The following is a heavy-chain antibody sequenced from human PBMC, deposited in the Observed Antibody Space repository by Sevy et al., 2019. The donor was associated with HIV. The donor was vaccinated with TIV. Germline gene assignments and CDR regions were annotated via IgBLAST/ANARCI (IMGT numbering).Heavy chain of an antibody. V-gene: IGHV3-30*04. J-gene: IGHJ4*02. CDR3: DRAHGAVIEAGPYYFDY. Sequence: GGSLRLSCAASGFTCSSYVMHWVRQAPGKGLEWVAIISYDGSNKYYADSGKGRFTIARDNSKKKQYLQMNSLRAEDTAVYYCDRAHGAVIEAGPYYFDYRGQGTLVTVSS. CDR2: ISYDGSNK. CDR1: GFTCSSYV. D-gene: IGHD3-16*02.